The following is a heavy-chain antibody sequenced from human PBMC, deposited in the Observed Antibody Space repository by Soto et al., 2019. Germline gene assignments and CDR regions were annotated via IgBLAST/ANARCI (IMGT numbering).Heavy chain of an antibody. Sequence: QVQLQESGPWLVKPSETLSLTCTVSGGSISSYYWSWIRQPPGKGLEWIGYIYYSGSTNYNPSLKSRVTISVDTSKNQFSLKLSSVTAADTAVYYCARRYGYSFDYWGQGTLVTVSS. J-gene: IGHJ4*02. CDR1: GGSISSYY. D-gene: IGHD1-1*01. CDR2: IYYSGST. V-gene: IGHV4-59*08. CDR3: ARRYGYSFDY.